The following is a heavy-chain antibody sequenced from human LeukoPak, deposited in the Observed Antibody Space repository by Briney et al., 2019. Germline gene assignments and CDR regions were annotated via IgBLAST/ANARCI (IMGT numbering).Heavy chain of an antibody. Sequence: GGSLRLSCAASGFTFSSYAMHWVRQAPGKGLVWVSRINSEGSSTSYADSVKGRFTISRDNAKNTLYLQMNSLRAEDTAVYFCAKGGSRHADYWGQGTLVTVSS. CDR1: GFTFSSYA. CDR2: INSEGSST. CDR3: AKGGSRHADY. J-gene: IGHJ4*02. D-gene: IGHD6-13*01. V-gene: IGHV3-74*01.